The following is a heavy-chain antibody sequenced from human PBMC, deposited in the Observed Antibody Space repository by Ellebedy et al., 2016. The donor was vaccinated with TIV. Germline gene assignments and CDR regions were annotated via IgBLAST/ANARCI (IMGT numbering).Heavy chain of an antibody. J-gene: IGHJ4*02. Sequence: MPSETLSLTCTVSGDSITTSGYHWGRVRQPPGKGLEWIGCIYSSGSTYYNPSLRSRVTISVDTSKSQFSLRLNSVTAADTAVYFCARPSHGGIIHYWGQGSLVTVSS. CDR1: GDSITTSGYH. V-gene: IGHV4-39*01. D-gene: IGHD1-14*01. CDR2: IYSSGST. CDR3: ARPSHGGIIHY.